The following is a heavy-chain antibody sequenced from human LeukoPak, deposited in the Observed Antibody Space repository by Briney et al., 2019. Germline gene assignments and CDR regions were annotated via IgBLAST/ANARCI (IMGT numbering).Heavy chain of an antibody. CDR2: INPTSGAT. CDR1: GYTFTVHY. Sequence: ASVKVSCKPSGYTFTVHYIHWVRQAPRQGLEWVGWINPTSGATNYAQKFQGRVTMTRDTSISTAYMELNGLRADDTAVYYCARGVVAATFYYYMDVWGKGTTVTVSS. CDR3: ARGVVAATFYYYMDV. J-gene: IGHJ6*03. D-gene: IGHD2-15*01. V-gene: IGHV1-2*02.